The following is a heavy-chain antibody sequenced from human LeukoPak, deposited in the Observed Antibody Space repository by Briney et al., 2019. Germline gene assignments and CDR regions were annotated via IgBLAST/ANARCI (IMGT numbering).Heavy chain of an antibody. CDR3: AKRGMGTVDY. CDR2: IRYDGSNK. CDR1: GFTFSSYG. V-gene: IGHV3-30*02. D-gene: IGHD5-24*01. Sequence: RGSLRLSCAASGFTFSSYGMPWVCQAPGKGLEWVAFIRYDGSNKYYADSVKGRFTISRDNSKNTLYLQMNSLRAEDTAVYYCAKRGMGTVDYWGQGTLVTVSS. J-gene: IGHJ4*02.